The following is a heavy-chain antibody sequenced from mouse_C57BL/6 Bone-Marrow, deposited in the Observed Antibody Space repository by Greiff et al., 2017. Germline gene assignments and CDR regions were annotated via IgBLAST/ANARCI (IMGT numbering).Heavy chain of an antibody. D-gene: IGHD1-1*01. CDR1: GFTFSSYG. J-gene: IGHJ2*01. Sequence: EVKLVESGGDLVKPGGSLKLSCAASGFTFSSYGMSWVRQTPDKRLEWVATISSGGSYTYYPDSVKGRFTISRDNAKNTLYLQMSSLKSEDTAMYYCARREVTTVVAPFDYWGQGTTLTVSS. V-gene: IGHV5-6*01. CDR3: ARREVTTVVAPFDY. CDR2: ISSGGSYT.